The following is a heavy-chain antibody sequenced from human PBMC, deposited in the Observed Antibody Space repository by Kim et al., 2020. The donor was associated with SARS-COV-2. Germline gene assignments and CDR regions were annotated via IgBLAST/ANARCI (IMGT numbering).Heavy chain of an antibody. D-gene: IGHD6-13*01. V-gene: IGHV3-23*01. Sequence: ADSVKGRLTISTDSSQNTEYLQVNSLRGEDTAVYYCANDRAAAAGQGQFGYWGQGTLVTVSS. CDR3: ANDRAAAAGQGQFGY. J-gene: IGHJ4*02.